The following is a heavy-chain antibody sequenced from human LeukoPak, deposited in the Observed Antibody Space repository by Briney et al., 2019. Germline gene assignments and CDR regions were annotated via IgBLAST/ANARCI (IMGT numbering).Heavy chain of an antibody. J-gene: IGHJ4*02. CDR1: GYTFTGYY. CDR2: INPNSGGT. CDR3: ARDPGEDYYGSGMY. D-gene: IGHD3-10*01. Sequence: ASVKVSCKASGYTFTGYYMHWVRQAPGQGLEWMGWINPNSGGTNYAQKFQGRVTMTRDPSISTAYMELSRLRSDDTAVYYCARDPGEDYYGSGMYWGQGTLVTVSS. V-gene: IGHV1-2*02.